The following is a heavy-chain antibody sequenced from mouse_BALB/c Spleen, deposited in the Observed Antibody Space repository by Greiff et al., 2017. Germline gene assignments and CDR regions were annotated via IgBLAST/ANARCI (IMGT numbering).Heavy chain of an antibody. CDR2: ISSGGSYT. J-gene: IGHJ4*01. CDR3: ARRIRGYAMDY. V-gene: IGHV5-9-4*01. CDR1: GFTFSSYA. Sequence: EVKLMESGGGLVKPGGSLKLSCAASGFTFSSYAMSWVRQSPEKRLEWVAEISSGGSYTYYPDTVTGRFTIFRDNAKNTLYLEMSSLRSEDTAMYYCARRIRGYAMDYWGQGTSVTVSS.